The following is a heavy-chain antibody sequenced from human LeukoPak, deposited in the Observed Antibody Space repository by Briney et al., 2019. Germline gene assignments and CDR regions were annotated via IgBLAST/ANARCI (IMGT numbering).Heavy chain of an antibody. Sequence: SETLSLTCSVSGASIRSYFWSWIQQSPGKGLEWIGYVYDNDISNFNPSLESRVTILVDRSKSQFSLKLRSVTAADTAVYYCARGLVLATDDAFDIWGPGTMTVSS. D-gene: IGHD5-12*01. J-gene: IGHJ3*02. CDR1: GASIRSYF. V-gene: IGHV4-59*01. CDR2: VYDNDIS. CDR3: ARGLVLATDDAFDI.